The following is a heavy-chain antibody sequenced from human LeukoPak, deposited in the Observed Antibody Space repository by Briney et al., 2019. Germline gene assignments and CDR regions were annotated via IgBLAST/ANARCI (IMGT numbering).Heavy chain of an antibody. J-gene: IGHJ4*02. D-gene: IGHD5-24*01. CDR3: ARLPSREDYFDY. CDR2: ISYDGSSK. Sequence: GGSLRLSCAASGFTFRTYAMYWVRQAPGKGLEWVAVISYDGSSKYYTDSVKGRVTISRDNPKNTLYLQMNSLRAEDTAVYYCARLPSREDYFDYWGQGTLATVSS. CDR1: GFTFRTYA. V-gene: IGHV3-30*04.